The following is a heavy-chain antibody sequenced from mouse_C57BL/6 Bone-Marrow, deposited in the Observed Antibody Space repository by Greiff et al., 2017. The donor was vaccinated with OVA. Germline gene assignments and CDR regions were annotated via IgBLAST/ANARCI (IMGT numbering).Heavy chain of an antibody. Sequence: QVQLKQPGAELVRPGTSVKLSCKASGYTFTSYWMHWVKQRPGQGLEWIGVIDPSDSYTNYNQKFKGKATLTVDTSSSTAYMQLSSLTSEYSAVYYCARRGYYETAWFAYWGQGTLVTVSA. D-gene: IGHD2-3*01. CDR2: IDPSDSYT. V-gene: IGHV1-59*01. J-gene: IGHJ3*01. CDR3: ARRGYYETAWFAY. CDR1: GYTFTSYW.